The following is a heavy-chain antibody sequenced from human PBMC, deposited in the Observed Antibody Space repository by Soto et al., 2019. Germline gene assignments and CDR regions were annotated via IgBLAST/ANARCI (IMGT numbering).Heavy chain of an antibody. CDR2: ISAYNGNT. CDR1: GYTFTSYG. CDR3: AREPDYYDSSGYYYYYGMDV. Sequence: QVQLVQPGAEVKKPGASVKVSCKASGYTFTSYGISWVRQAPGQGLEWMGWISAYNGNTNYAQKLQGRVTMTTDTSTSTAYMELRSLRSDDTAVYYCAREPDYYDSSGYYYYYGMDVWGQGTTVTVSS. J-gene: IGHJ6*02. V-gene: IGHV1-18*01. D-gene: IGHD3-22*01.